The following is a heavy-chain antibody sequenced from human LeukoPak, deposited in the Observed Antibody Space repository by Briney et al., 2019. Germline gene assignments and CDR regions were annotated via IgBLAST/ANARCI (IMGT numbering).Heavy chain of an antibody. CDR1: GLTFRSYA. J-gene: IGHJ4*02. D-gene: IGHD3-22*01. V-gene: IGHV3-30*04. Sequence: GSSVTLLCSPWGLTFRSYALLGVGRAPVKGLEWVAVISSEGSHTNYADSVKGRFTISRDNSKNTLYLQMNSLRAEDTAVYYCAPTYYYDSSGYYYDYWGQGTLVTVSS. CDR3: APTYYYDSSGYYYDY. CDR2: ISSEGSHT.